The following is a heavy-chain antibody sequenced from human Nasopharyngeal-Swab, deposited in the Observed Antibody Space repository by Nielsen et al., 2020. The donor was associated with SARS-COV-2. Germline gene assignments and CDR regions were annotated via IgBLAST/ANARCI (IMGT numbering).Heavy chain of an antibody. D-gene: IGHD6-13*01. V-gene: IGHV4-59*12. CDR3: ARDPYSSSLPALYYYYYGMDV. CDR2: NYYSGST. CDR1: GGSISSYY. J-gene: IGHJ6*02. Sequence: SETLSLTCTVSGGSISSYYWSWIRQSPGKGLEWIGYNYYSGSTNYNPSLKSRVTIAVDTSKNQFTLKLSSVTAADTAVYYCARDPYSSSLPALYYYYYGMDVWGQGTTVTVSS.